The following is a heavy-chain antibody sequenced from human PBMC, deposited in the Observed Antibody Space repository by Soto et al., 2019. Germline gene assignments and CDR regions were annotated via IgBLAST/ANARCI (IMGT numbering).Heavy chain of an antibody. CDR2: IWYDGTNK. D-gene: IGHD6-19*01. J-gene: IGHJ4*02. CDR3: ATDGPRIAVAGTYPDH. Sequence: VGSLRLSCAASGFTFSTYGMHWVRQAPGKGLEWLAIIWYDGTNKFYADSVKGWFTVSRDNYKNTLYLQMNGLRAEDTAVYYCATDGPRIAVAGTYPDHWDQGTLVTVSS. V-gene: IGHV3-33*01. CDR1: GFTFSTYG.